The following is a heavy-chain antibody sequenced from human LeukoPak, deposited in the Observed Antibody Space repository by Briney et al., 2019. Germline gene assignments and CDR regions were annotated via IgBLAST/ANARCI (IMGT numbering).Heavy chain of an antibody. CDR1: GGSISSGSYY. J-gene: IGHJ4*02. CDR2: IYTSGST. CDR3: AGGYDFWSGYYSGY. D-gene: IGHD3-3*01. V-gene: IGHV4-61*02. Sequence: SETLSLTCTVSGGSISSGSYYWTWIRQPAGKGLEWIGLIYTSGSTNYNPSLKSRVTISVDRSKNQFSLKLSSVTAADTAVYYCAGGYDFWSGYYSGYWGQGTLVTVSS.